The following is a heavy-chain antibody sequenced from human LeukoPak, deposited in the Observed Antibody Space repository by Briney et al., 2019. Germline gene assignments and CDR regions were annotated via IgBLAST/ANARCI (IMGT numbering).Heavy chain of an antibody. J-gene: IGHJ4*02. CDR2: MNPNSGNT. Sequence: ASVNVSCKASGYTFNSYDINWVRQVTGQGLEWMGWMNPNSGNTGYAQEFQGRVTMTRNTSISTAYMELSSLRSEDTAVYYCARGDFFDSSAYEGYHKEFDLWGQGTLVTVSS. D-gene: IGHD3-22*01. CDR3: ARGDFFDSSAYEGYHKEFDL. CDR1: GYTFNSYD. V-gene: IGHV1-8*01.